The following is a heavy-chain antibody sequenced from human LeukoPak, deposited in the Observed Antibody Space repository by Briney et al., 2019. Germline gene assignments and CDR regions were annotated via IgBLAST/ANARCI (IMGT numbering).Heavy chain of an antibody. CDR2: ISAYNGNT. Sequence: GASVKVSCKASGYTFTSYGISWVRQAPGQGLEWMGWISAYNGNTNYAQKLQGRVTMTTDTSTSTAYMELRSLRAEDTAVYYCAVDRVGATRYFQQWGQGTLVTVSS. CDR3: AVDRVGATRYFQQ. J-gene: IGHJ1*01. V-gene: IGHV1-18*01. D-gene: IGHD1-26*01. CDR1: GYTFTSYG.